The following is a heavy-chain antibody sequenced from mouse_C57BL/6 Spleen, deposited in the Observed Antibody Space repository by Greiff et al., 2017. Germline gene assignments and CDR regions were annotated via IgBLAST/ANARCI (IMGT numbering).Heavy chain of an antibody. Sequence: EVKLVESGGGLVQPGGSLSLSCAASGFTFTDYYMSWVRQPPGKALEWLGFIRNKANGYTTEYSASVKGRFTISRDNSQSILYLQMNALRAEDSATYYCARSYDGYYERYFEVWGTGTTVTVSS. CDR2: IRNKANGYTT. CDR1: GFTFTDYY. V-gene: IGHV7-3*01. CDR3: ARSYDGYYERYFEV. J-gene: IGHJ1*03. D-gene: IGHD2-3*01.